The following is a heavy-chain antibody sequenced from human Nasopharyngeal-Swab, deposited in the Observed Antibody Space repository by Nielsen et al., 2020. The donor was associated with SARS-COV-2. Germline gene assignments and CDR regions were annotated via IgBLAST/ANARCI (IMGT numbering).Heavy chain of an antibody. CDR2: IDSNGDSA. CDR3: ARGGFDHAFDI. CDR1: GFTFSRYW. D-gene: IGHD3-10*01. Sequence: GESLKISCAASGFTFSRYWMHWVRQIPGKGLVWVSRIDSNGDSAIYADAVKGRFTVSRDNAKNTLYLEMGSLRAEDTAIYYCARGGFDHAFDIWGQGTMVTVSS. J-gene: IGHJ3*02. V-gene: IGHV3-74*01.